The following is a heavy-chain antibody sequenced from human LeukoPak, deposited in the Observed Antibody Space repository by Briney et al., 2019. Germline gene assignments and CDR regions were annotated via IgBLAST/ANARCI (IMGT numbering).Heavy chain of an antibody. D-gene: IGHD4-17*01. Sequence: SDTLSLICTVSGGSISSYYWNWIRQSPGKGVEWIGYIYYSGSTNYNPSLKSRVTISVDTSKNQFSLQLSSVTAADTAVYYCARSSKDDYGDYGLDYWGQGTLVTVSS. V-gene: IGHV4-59*07. CDR2: IYYSGST. CDR1: GGSISSYY. CDR3: ARSSKDDYGDYGLDY. J-gene: IGHJ4*02.